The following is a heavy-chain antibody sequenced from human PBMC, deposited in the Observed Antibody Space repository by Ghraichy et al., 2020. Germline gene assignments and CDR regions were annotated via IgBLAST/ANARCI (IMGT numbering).Heavy chain of an antibody. CDR3: ARDLQARDAYYYGMDV. CDR2: ISSSSSTI. V-gene: IGHV3-48*02. CDR1: RFIFSYYS. D-gene: IGHD3-10*01. J-gene: IGHJ6*02. Sequence: LSLTCAASRFIFSYYSMNWVRQAPGKGLGWVSYISSSSSTIYYADSVKGRFTISRDNGKNSLYLHMNSLRDEDTAVYYCARDLQARDAYYYGMDVWGQGTTVTVSS.